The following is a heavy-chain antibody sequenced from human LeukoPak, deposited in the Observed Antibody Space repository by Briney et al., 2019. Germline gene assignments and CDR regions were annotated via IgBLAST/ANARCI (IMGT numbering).Heavy chain of an antibody. D-gene: IGHD2-21*01. CDR2: IRHDESKT. CDR3: AKLVIPSAYQGTYYMDV. Sequence: GGSLRLSCAASGLLFSSYGMHWVRQAPGGGLEWVEYIRHDESKTFYADSVKGRFTISRDNSKNTLYLQMHSLRAEDTALYYCAKLVIPSAYQGTYYMDVWGKGTTVTVSS. J-gene: IGHJ6*03. V-gene: IGHV3-30*02. CDR1: GLLFSSYG.